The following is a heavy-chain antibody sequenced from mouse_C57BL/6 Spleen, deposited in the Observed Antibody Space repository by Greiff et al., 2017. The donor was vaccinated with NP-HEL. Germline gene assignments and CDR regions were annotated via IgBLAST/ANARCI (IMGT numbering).Heavy chain of an antibody. D-gene: IGHD1-1*01. CDR3: ARRITTGFDV. J-gene: IGHJ1*03. V-gene: IGHV1-26*01. CDR1: GYTFTDYY. Sequence: VQLQQSGPELVKPGASVKISCKASGYTFTDYYMNWVKQSHGKSLEWIGDINPNNGGTSYNQKFKGKATLTVDKSSSTAYMELRSLTSEDSAVYYCARRITTGFDVWGTGTTVTVSS. CDR2: INPNNGGT.